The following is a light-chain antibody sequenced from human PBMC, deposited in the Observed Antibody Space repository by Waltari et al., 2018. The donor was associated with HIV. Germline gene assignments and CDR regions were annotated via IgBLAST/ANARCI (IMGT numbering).Light chain of an antibody. V-gene: IGLV2-14*01. Sequence: QSALTQPASVSGSPGQSITISCTGTSSDVGGYNYVSWYQQHPGKAPKLMIYDVSKRPSGVSNRFSGSKSGNTASRTISGLQAEDEADYYCSSYTSSSTSYVVFGGGTKLTVL. CDR2: DVS. CDR1: SSDVGGYNY. CDR3: SSYTSSSTSYVV. J-gene: IGLJ2*01.